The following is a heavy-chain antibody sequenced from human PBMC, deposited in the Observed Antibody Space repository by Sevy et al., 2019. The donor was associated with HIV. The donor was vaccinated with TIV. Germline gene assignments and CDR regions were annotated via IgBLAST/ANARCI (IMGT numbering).Heavy chain of an antibody. CDR3: ARDLRDSSGYYDYYYGMAV. D-gene: IGHD3-22*01. CDR2: IYYSAST. J-gene: IGHJ6*02. V-gene: IGHV4-61*01. CDR1: GGSVSSGSYY. Sequence: SETLSLTCTVSGGSVSSGSYYWIWIRQPPGKGLEWIGYIYYSASTNYNPSLKSRVTISVDTSKNQFSLRLSSVTAAETGVYYCARDLRDSSGYYDYYYGMAVWGQGTTVTVSS.